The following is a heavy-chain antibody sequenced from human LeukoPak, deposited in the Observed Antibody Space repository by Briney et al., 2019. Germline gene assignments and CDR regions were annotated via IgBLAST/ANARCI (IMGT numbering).Heavy chain of an antibody. D-gene: IGHD3-3*01. CDR1: GFTFSSYA. CDR2: ISGSGGST. Sequence: GGSLRLSCAASGFTFSSYAMSWVRQAPGKGLEWVSAISGSGGSTYYADSVKGRFTIPRDNSKNTLYLQMNSLRAEDTAVYYCASRADFWSGYIDYWGQGTLVTVSS. CDR3: ASRADFWSGYIDY. V-gene: IGHV3-23*01. J-gene: IGHJ4*02.